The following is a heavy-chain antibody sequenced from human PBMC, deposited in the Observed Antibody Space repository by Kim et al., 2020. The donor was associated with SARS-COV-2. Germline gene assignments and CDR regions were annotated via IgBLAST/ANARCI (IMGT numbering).Heavy chain of an antibody. Sequence: SETLSLTCTVSGYSISSGYYWGWIRQPPGKGLEWIGSIYHSGSTYYNPSLKSRVTISVDTSKNQFSLKLSSVTAADTAVYYCARDAGGSYYYWGQGTLVT. CDR2: IYHSGST. V-gene: IGHV4-38-2*02. J-gene: IGHJ4*02. D-gene: IGHD1-26*01. CDR3: ARDAGGSYYY. CDR1: GYSISSGYY.